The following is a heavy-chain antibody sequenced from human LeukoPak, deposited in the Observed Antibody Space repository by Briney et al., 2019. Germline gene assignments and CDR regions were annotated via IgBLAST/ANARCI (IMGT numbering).Heavy chain of an antibody. CDR2: IYYSGST. Sequence: SETLPLTCTVSGGSISSYYWSWIRQPPGKGLGWIGYIYYSGSTNYNPSLKSRVTISVDTSKNQFSLKLSSVTAADTAVYYCARHGAAKGRYYFDYWGQGTLVTVSS. V-gene: IGHV4-59*08. CDR3: ARHGAAKGRYYFDY. CDR1: GGSISSYY. D-gene: IGHD6-25*01. J-gene: IGHJ4*02.